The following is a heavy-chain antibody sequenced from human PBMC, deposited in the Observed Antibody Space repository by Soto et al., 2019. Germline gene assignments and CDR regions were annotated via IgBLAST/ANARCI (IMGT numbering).Heavy chain of an antibody. CDR1: GGSFSSYY. D-gene: IGHD3-3*01. V-gene: IGHV4-34*01. J-gene: IGHJ5*02. Sequence: PSETLSLTCAVYGGSFSSYYWSWIRQPPGKGLELIGVINHSGSTNYDPSLKSRVTISIDTSKNQVSLTLSSVTAADTAVYYCARGEPRFMEWLLLSEYFDPWGQGTLVTVSS. CDR2: INHSGST. CDR3: ARGEPRFMEWLLLSEYFDP.